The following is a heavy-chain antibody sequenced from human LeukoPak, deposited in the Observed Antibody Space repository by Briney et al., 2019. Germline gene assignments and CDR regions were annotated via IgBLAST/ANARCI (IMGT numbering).Heavy chain of an antibody. V-gene: IGHV4-4*02. CDR3: ARVNINNWHSCDY. CDR2: IYHSGSP. J-gene: IGHJ4*02. D-gene: IGHD1-1*01. Sequence: SETLSLTCAVSGGSISSNNWWGWVRQPPGKGLEWIGEIYHSGSPNYNPSLKSRVTISVDKSRNHFSLNLSSVTAADTAVYYCARVNINNWHSCDYWGRGTLVTVSS. CDR1: GGSISSNNW.